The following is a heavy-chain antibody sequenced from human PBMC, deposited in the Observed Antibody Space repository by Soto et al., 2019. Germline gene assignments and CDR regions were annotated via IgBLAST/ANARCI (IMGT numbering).Heavy chain of an antibody. V-gene: IGHV5-51*01. Sequence: GESLKISCKGSGYSFATYWIGWVRQMPGKGLEWMGIIYPGDSDTRYSPSFQGQVTISAGKSISTAYLQWSSLKASDTAMYYCARSQLPHSNLDYWGQGTLVTVSS. CDR1: GYSFATYW. D-gene: IGHD1-1*01. CDR3: ARSQLPHSNLDY. CDR2: IYPGDSDT. J-gene: IGHJ4*02.